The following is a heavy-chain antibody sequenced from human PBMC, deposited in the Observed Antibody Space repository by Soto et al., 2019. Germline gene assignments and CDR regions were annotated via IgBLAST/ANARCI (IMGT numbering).Heavy chain of an antibody. V-gene: IGHV1-3*01. CDR3: ARDITIFGVVTFDY. J-gene: IGHJ4*02. CDR2: INAGNGNT. D-gene: IGHD3-3*01. Sequence: ASVKVSCKASGYTFTSYAMHWVRQAPGQRLEWMGWINAGNGNTKYSQKFQGRVTITRDTSASTAYMELSSLRSEDTAVYYCARDITIFGVVTFDYWGQGTLVTVSS. CDR1: GYTFTSYA.